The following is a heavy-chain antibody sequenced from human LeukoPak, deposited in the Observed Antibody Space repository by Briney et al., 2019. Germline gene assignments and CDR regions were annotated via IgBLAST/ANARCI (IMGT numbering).Heavy chain of an antibody. D-gene: IGHD6-13*01. Sequence: GESLKISCKGSGYSFTSYWIGCVRQMPGKGLEWMGIIYPGDSDTRYSPSFQGQVTISADKSISTAYLQWSSLKASDTAMYHCARRTSSSWYGLAFDIWGQGTMVTVSS. J-gene: IGHJ3*02. CDR1: GYSFTSYW. CDR3: ARRTSSSWYGLAFDI. V-gene: IGHV5-51*01. CDR2: IYPGDSDT.